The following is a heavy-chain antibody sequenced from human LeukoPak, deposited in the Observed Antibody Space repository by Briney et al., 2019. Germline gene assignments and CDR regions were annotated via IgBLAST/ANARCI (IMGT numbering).Heavy chain of an antibody. CDR3: VRDESVFDI. J-gene: IGHJ3*02. CDR1: GYTFTSYG. CDR2: ISAYNGNT. D-gene: IGHD5/OR15-5a*01. Sequence: ASVKVSCKASGYTFTSYGISWVRQAPGQGLEWMGWISAYNGNTNYAQKLQGRVTMTTDTSSTTAYMELRSLRSDDTAMYYCVRDESVFDIWGQGTMVTVSS. V-gene: IGHV1-18*01.